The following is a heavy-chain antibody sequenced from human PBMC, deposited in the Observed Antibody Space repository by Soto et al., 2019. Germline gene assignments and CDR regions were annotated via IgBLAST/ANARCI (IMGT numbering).Heavy chain of an antibody. V-gene: IGHV4-31*03. CDR2: IHYRGST. CDR1: GGSITCAYY. J-gene: IGHJ6*02. D-gene: IGHD2-15*01. Sequence: SETLSLTCRLSGGSITCAYYWNWIRQHPGKGLEWIGSIHYRGSTYYNPSLKTRITISLDRSNNQFSLNLSSVTAADTAVYYCARVRDSFGLDVWGQGTTVTVSS. CDR3: ARVRDSFGLDV.